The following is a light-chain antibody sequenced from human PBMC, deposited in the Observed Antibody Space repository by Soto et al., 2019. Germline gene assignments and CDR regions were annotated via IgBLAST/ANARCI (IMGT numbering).Light chain of an antibody. CDR1: NIGSKS. CDR3: QVWDRRSDHVV. CDR2: NDS. V-gene: IGLV3-21*02. J-gene: IGLJ2*01. Sequence: SYVLTQPPSVSVAPGQTATITCGGNNIGSKSVNWYQQKSGQAPVLVVYNDSDRPSGIPERFSGSNSGNTNTATLIISRVEAGDEADYYCQVWDRRSDHVVFGGGTKLTVL.